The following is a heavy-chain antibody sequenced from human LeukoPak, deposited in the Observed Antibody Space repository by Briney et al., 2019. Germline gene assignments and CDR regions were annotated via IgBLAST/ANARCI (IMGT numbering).Heavy chain of an antibody. J-gene: IGHJ4*02. CDR1: GYTFTSYY. Sequence: ASVKVSCKASGYTFTSYYMHWVRQAPGQGLEWMGWINPNSGGTNYVQKFQGRVTMTRDTSISTAYMELRSLRSDDTAVYYCARDSLGSMEYWGQGTLVTVSS. CDR3: ARDSLGSMEY. D-gene: IGHD3-16*01. V-gene: IGHV1-2*02. CDR2: INPNSGGT.